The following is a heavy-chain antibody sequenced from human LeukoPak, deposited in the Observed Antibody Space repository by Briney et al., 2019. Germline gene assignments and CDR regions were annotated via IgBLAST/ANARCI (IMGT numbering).Heavy chain of an antibody. D-gene: IGHD3-10*01. CDR3: ARLQDHYYGSGTYARLFDY. J-gene: IGHJ4*02. CDR2: VHYSGNT. Sequence: PSETLSLTCSVSGGSISSYHWNWIRQPPGKGLEWIGYVHYSGNTNYNPSLMHRVTISVDTSKNQFSPKPTSVTAADTAVYYCARLQDHYYGSGTYARLFDYWGQGILVSVSS. CDR1: GGSISSYH. V-gene: IGHV4-59*01.